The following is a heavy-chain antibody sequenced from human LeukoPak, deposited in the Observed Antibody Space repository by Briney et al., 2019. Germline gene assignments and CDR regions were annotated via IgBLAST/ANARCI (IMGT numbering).Heavy chain of an antibody. J-gene: IGHJ4*02. CDR3: ANRNPYYFEY. Sequence: GGSLRLSCAASGFTFSSYAMSWVRQAPGTGLEWVSAIGRGGDTYYADSVKGRFTISRDNSENTLYLQMNSLRAEDTAVYYCANRNPYYFEYWGQGTLVTVSS. CDR1: GFTFSSYA. D-gene: IGHD1-14*01. V-gene: IGHV3-23*01. CDR2: IGRGGDT.